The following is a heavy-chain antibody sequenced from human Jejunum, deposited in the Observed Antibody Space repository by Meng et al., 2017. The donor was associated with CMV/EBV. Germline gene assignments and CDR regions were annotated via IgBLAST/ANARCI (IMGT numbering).Heavy chain of an antibody. CDR3: VKDAPYSSAWIKVIDC. D-gene: IGHD6-13*01. CDR2: IRPKTSSK. J-gene: IGHJ4*02. Sequence: GLPPSGQGPGEGLGWVAVIRPKTSSKYSAGYVKGRFTNTRDNSHNALHLQMTSLKPEDTAVYYCVKDAPYSSAWIKVIDCWGQGTLVTVSS. CDR1: G. V-gene: IGHV3-30*02.